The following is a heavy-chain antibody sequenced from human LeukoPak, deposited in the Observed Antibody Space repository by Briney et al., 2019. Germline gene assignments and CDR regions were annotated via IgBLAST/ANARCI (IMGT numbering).Heavy chain of an antibody. J-gene: IGHJ4*02. V-gene: IGHV4-4*07. D-gene: IGHD5-18*01. CDR3: ARDDERDERYSYGYYFDY. CDR1: GGSISSYY. CDR2: IYTSGST. Sequence: PSETLSLTCTVSGGSISSYYWSWTRQPAGKGLEWIGRIYTSGSTNYNPSLKSRVTMSVDTSKNQFSLKLSSVTAADTAVYYCARDDERDERYSYGYYFDYWGQGTLVTVSS.